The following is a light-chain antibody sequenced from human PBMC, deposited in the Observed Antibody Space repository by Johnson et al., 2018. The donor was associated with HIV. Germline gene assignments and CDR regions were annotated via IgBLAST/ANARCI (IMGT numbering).Light chain of an antibody. Sequence: QSVLTQPPSVSAAPGQKVTISCSGSSSNIENNYVSWYQQLPGTAPKLLIYEDTRRPSGIPDRFSGSKSGTSATLGITGLQTGDEGDYYCGTWDGSLSAGAVFGTGTKVTVL. CDR2: EDT. J-gene: IGLJ1*01. CDR1: SSNIENNY. CDR3: GTWDGSLSAGAV. V-gene: IGLV1-51*02.